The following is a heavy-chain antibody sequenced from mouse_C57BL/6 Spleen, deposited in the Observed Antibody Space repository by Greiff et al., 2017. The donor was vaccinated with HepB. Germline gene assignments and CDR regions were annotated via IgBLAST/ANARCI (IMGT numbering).Heavy chain of an antibody. CDR2: INPTYGTT. V-gene: IGHV1-39*01. CDR1: GYSFTDYN. D-gene: IGHD2-12*01. J-gene: IGHJ2*01. Sequence: LEESGPELVKPGASVKISCKASGYSFTDYNMNWVKQSNGKSLEWIGVINPTYGTTSYNQKFKGKATLTVDQSSSTAYMQLNSLTSEDSAVYYCAREGLRRGIFDYWGQGTTLTVSS. CDR3: AREGLRRGIFDY.